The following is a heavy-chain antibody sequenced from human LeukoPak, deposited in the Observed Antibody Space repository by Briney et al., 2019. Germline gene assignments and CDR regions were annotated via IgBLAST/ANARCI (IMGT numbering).Heavy chain of an antibody. CDR2: IYYSGST. D-gene: IGHD6-6*01. Sequence: SETLSLTCTVSGGSISSYYWSWIRQPPGKGLEWIGYIYYSGSTNYNPSLKSRVTISVDTSKNQFSLKLSSVTAADTAVYYCARSIAARPYYWYFGLWGRGTLVTVSS. CDR1: GGSISSYY. J-gene: IGHJ2*01. CDR3: ARSIAARPYYWYFGL. V-gene: IGHV4-59*01.